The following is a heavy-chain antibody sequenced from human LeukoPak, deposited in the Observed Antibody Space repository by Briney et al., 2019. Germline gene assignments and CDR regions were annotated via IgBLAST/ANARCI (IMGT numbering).Heavy chain of an antibody. Sequence: ASVKVSCKASGYTFTGYYMHWVRQAPGQGLEWMGIINPSGGSTSYAQKFQGRVTMTRDMSTSTVYMELSSLRSEDTAVYYCARGPRGSDYSSSWYANFDYWGQGTLVTVSS. D-gene: IGHD6-13*01. J-gene: IGHJ4*02. CDR1: GYTFTGYY. CDR2: INPSGGST. V-gene: IGHV1-46*01. CDR3: ARGPRGSDYSSSWYANFDY.